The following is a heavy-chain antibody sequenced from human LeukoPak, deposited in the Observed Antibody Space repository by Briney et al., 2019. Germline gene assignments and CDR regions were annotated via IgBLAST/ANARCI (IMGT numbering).Heavy chain of an antibody. CDR3: ARGFAGTDVDYYMDV. J-gene: IGHJ6*03. CDR1: GYTFTSYG. V-gene: IGHV1-18*01. D-gene: IGHD6-13*01. Sequence: ASVRVSCKASGYTFTSYGISWVRQAPGQGLEWMGWMSVYNGNTNYAQKVQGRVTMTADESTSTAYMELSSLRSEDTAVYYCARGFAGTDVDYYMDVWGKGTTVTVSS. CDR2: MSVYNGNT.